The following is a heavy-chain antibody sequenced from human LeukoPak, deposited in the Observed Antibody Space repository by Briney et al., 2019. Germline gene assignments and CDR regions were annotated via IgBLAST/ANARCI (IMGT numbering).Heavy chain of an antibody. D-gene: IGHD6-13*01. V-gene: IGHV3-30*18. CDR2: ISYDGSNK. CDR3: AKSGTTSSWSPRVKTYFDY. J-gene: IGHJ4*02. Sequence: PGRSLRLSCAASGFTFSSYGMHWVRQAPGKGLEGVAVISYDGSNKYYADSVKGRFTISRDISKSMIYLQMNSLRAEDTAVYYCAKSGTTSSWSPRVKTYFDYWGQGTLVTVSS. CDR1: GFTFSSYG.